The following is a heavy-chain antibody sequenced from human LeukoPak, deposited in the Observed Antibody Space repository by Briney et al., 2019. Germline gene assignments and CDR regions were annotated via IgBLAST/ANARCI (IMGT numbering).Heavy chain of an antibody. J-gene: IGHJ4*02. CDR1: GYTFSNYW. CDR3: SRDGHGCNSLDD. V-gene: IGHV1-2*02. CDR2: INANSGGT. Sequence: ASVKVSCAASGYTFSNYWMHWVRQAPGQGLEWMGWINANSGGTDYAQKLQDRVTMTRDTSISTDHMELSRLRSDDPAVYCCSRDGHGCNSLDDLGEGTLVTVSS. D-gene: IGHD4-23*01.